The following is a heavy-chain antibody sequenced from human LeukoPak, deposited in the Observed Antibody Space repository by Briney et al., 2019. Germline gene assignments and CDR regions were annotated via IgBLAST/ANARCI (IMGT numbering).Heavy chain of an antibody. J-gene: IGHJ5*02. D-gene: IGHD3-10*01. CDR1: GYTVTSSG. V-gene: IGHV1-18*01. CDR3: ARGRYMVRGVIMIWFDP. CDR2: IRAYNGNT. Sequence: ASVKVSCKASGYTVTSSGISWARQAPGQGLEWMGWIRAYNGNTNYEQKLQGRVTMTTDTSTSTAYMELRSLRSDDTAVYYCARGRYMVRGVIMIWFDPWGQGTLVTVSS.